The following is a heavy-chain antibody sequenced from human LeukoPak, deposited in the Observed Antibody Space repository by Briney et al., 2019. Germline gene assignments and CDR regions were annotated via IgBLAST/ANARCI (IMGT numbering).Heavy chain of an antibody. CDR1: GYTFSSYG. J-gene: IGHJ4*02. D-gene: IGHD6-6*01. CDR3: ARGVGEYRSSYDDYYFDY. Sequence: ASVKVSCKASGYTFSSYGISWVRQAPGQGLEWMGWISVYNGNTNYAQKLQGRVTMTTGTSTSTAYMELRSLRSDDTAVYYCARGVGEYRSSYDDYYFDYWGQGTLVTVSS. CDR2: ISVYNGNT. V-gene: IGHV1-18*01.